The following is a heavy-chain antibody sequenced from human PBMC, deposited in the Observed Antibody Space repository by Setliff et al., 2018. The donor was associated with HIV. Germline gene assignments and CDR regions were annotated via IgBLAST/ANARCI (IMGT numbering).Heavy chain of an antibody. V-gene: IGHV1-2*06. CDR3: ARDLSTHWSGYSLGF. CDR2: INPNSGGT. J-gene: IGHJ4*02. CDR1: GYIFTDYY. D-gene: IGHD3-3*01. Sequence: ASVKVSCKASGYIFTDYYMHWVRQAPGQELGWMGRINPNSGGTNYAQKFRGRVTMTRDMSINTVYVELSSLSSDNTAVYYCARDLSTHWSGYSLGFWGPGTLVTVSS.